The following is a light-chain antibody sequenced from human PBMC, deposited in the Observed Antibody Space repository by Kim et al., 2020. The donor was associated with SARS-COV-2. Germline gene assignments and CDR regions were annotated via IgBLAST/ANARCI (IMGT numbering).Light chain of an antibody. CDR1: QPITSDY. Sequence: EILLAQSPATLSLSPGERVTLSCRASQPITSDYFAWYQVRPGQSPRLLISAVSKRATGVPDRFSGSGSGTDFSLTISSLHPEDFGMYYCHQYGTSYTFGQGTKLEI. CDR3: HQYGTSYT. J-gene: IGKJ2*01. V-gene: IGKV3-20*01. CDR2: AVS.